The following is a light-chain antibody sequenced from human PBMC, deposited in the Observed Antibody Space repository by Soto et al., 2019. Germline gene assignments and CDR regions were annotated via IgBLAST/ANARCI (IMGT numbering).Light chain of an antibody. CDR3: QQYGSSCTWT. J-gene: IGKJ1*01. CDR2: GAS. Sequence: EIVFTQSPGTLPLPTGARATLSCRASQSVSSSYLAWYQQKPGQAPRLLIYGASSRATGIPDRFSGSGSGTDFTLTISRLEPEDFAVYYCQQYGSSCTWTFGQGTKVDIK. V-gene: IGKV3-20*01. CDR1: QSVSSSY.